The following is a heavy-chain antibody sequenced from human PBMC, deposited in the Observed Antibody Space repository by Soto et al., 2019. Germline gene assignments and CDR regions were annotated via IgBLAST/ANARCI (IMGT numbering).Heavy chain of an antibody. V-gene: IGHV1-18*01. D-gene: IGHD2-8*01. CDR1: GYTFTSYG. Sequence: QVQLVQSGAEVKKPGASVKVSCKASGYTFTSYGISWVRQAPGQGLEWMGWISAYNGNTNYAQKLQGRVTMTTDTSTSTAYMELRSLRSDDTAVYYCARLGRYCTNGVCYYDAFDIWGQGTMVTVSS. J-gene: IGHJ3*02. CDR3: ARLGRYCTNGVCYYDAFDI. CDR2: ISAYNGNT.